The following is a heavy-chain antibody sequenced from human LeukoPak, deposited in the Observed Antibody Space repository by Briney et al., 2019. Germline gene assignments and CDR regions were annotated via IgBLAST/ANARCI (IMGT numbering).Heavy chain of an antibody. CDR3: AKDPRRVTTVTTFYFDY. V-gene: IGHV3-23*01. J-gene: IGHJ4*02. Sequence: PGGSLRLSCAASGFTLSGYWMHWVRQVPGKGLVWVSAISGSDGSTYYADSVKGRFTISRDNSKNTLYLQMNSLRAEDTAIYYCAKDPRRVTTVTTFYFDYWGQGTLVTVSS. D-gene: IGHD4-17*01. CDR2: ISGSDGST. CDR1: GFTLSGYW.